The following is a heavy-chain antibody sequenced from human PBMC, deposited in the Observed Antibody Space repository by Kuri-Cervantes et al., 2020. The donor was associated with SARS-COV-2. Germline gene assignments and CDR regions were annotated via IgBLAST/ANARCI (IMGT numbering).Heavy chain of an antibody. CDR1: GLTFSSYS. V-gene: IGHV3-21*01. J-gene: IGHJ4*02. CDR3: ARESVVPAAIDC. D-gene: IGHD2-2*02. Sequence: ESLKISCAASGLTFSSYSMNWVRQAPGKGLEWVSSISSSSSYIYYADSVKGRFTISRDNAKNSLYLQMNSLRAEDTAVYYCARESVVPAAIDCWGQGTLVTVSS. CDR2: ISSSSSYI.